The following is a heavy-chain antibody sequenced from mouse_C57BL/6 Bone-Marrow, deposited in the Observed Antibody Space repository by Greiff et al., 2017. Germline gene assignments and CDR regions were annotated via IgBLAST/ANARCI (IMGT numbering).Heavy chain of an antibody. CDR2: IHPSDSDT. Sequence: QVQLQQPGAELVKPGASVKVSCTASGYTFTSYWMHWVKQRPGQGLEWIGRIHPSDSDTNYNQKFKGKATLTVDTSSSTAYLQLSSLTSEDPAVYYWAIEDHYGSSYDAMDYWGQGTSVTVSS. CDR1: GYTFTSYW. D-gene: IGHD1-1*01. J-gene: IGHJ4*01. CDR3: AIEDHYGSSYDAMDY. V-gene: IGHV1-74*01.